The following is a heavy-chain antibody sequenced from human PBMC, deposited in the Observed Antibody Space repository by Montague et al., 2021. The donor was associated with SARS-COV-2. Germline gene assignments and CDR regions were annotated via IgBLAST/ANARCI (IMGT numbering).Heavy chain of an antibody. J-gene: IGHJ5*02. Sequence: SETLSLTCAVSGGSISGSNWWTGLRQPPGKGLEWIGEILHSGSTNYISSLKSRVTISVDKSKNQFSLKLTSLTAADTAVYYCARDFRGAYNFFDPWGQGALVTVSS. CDR3: ARDFRGAYNFFDP. V-gene: IGHV4-4*02. D-gene: IGHD4/OR15-4a*01. CDR2: ILHSGST. CDR1: GGSISGSNW.